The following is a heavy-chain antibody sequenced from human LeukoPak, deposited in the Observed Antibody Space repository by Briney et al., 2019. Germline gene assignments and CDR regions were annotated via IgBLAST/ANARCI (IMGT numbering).Heavy chain of an antibody. CDR2: IYWNDDK. D-gene: IGHD3-3*01. J-gene: IGHJ6*03. V-gene: IGHV2-5*01. CDR1: GFSLSTSGVG. Sequence: SGPTLVNPTQTLTLTCTFSGFSLSTSGVGVSWIRQPPGKALNWLALIYWNDDKRYSPSLKNRLTITKDTSKNRVVLTMTNMDPVDTATYYCAHARYYDFWSGYPPMDVWGKGTTVTVSS. CDR3: AHARYYDFWSGYPPMDV.